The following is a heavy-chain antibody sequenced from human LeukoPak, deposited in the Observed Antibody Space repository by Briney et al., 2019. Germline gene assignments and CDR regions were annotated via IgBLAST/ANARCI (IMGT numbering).Heavy chain of an antibody. CDR3: ARDWVGISRNAFDI. CDR1: GFTFGDYG. Sequence: PGGSLRLSCAASGFTFGDYGMSWVRQAPGKGLEWGSNINWHGGSTGYADSVKGRFTISRDNAKKSLYLQMNSLRAENTALYYCARDWVGISRNAFDIWGQGTMVTVSS. J-gene: IGHJ3*02. CDR2: INWHGGST. D-gene: IGHD2-21*01. V-gene: IGHV3-20*04.